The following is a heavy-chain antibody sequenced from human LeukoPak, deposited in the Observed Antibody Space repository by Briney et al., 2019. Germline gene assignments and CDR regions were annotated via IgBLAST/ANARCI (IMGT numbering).Heavy chain of an antibody. CDR2: INPNSGGT. V-gene: IGHV1-2*02. CDR1: GYTFTGYY. CDR3: ARDQGDWVFDY. Sequence: GASVKVSCKASGYTFTGYYMHWVRQAPGQGLEWMGWINPNSGGTNYAQKFQGRVTMTRDTSISTAYMELRRLRSDDSAVYYCARDQGDWVFDYWGQGTLVTVSS. D-gene: IGHD3-16*01. J-gene: IGHJ4*02.